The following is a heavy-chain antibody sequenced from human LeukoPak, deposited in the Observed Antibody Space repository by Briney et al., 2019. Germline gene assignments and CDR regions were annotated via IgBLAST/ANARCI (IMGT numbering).Heavy chain of an antibody. V-gene: IGHV4-59*01. CDR2: IYFSGNT. D-gene: IGHD3-10*01. Sequence: SETLSLTCTVSGGSISNYYWTWIRQPPGKGLEWIGYIYFSGNTNYNPSLKSRVTISGDTSKKQFSLKLSSVTAADTAVYYCATTPGDLLYRWDYWGQGTLVTVFS. J-gene: IGHJ4*02. CDR1: GGSISNYY. CDR3: ATTPGDLLYRWDY.